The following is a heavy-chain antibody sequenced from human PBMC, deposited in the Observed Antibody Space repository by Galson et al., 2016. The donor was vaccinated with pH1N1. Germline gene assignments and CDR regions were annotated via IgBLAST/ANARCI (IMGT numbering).Heavy chain of an antibody. V-gene: IGHV3-7*01. CDR3: ARDFSPSRYHDGNFYYDAFDI. D-gene: IGHD3-16*02. J-gene: IGHJ3*02. Sequence: SLRLSCAGSGISLSSSWMTWVRQAPGKGLEWVANIRGDGTQIHYVDSVKGRFTISRDNAKNSLFLQMNDLRAEDTAVYYCARDFSPSRYHDGNFYYDAFDIWGQGTMVTVSS. CDR2: IRGDGTQI. CDR1: GISLSSSW.